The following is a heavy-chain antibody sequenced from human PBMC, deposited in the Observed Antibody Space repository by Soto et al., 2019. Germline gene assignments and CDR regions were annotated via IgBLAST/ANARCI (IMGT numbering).Heavy chain of an antibody. CDR3: AKDGASGSYPPYYYFGMDV. D-gene: IGHD1-26*01. CDR1: GFTFSSYA. CDR2: ISGSGGNA. Sequence: EVQLLESGGGLVQPGESLRLSCAASGFTFSSYAMSWVRQAPGKGLEWVSSISGSGGNAYYADSVKGRFSISRDNSKNTLRLQMNSLRADDTAVYYCAKDGASGSYPPYYYFGMDVWGQGTTVTVSS. J-gene: IGHJ6*02. V-gene: IGHV3-23*01.